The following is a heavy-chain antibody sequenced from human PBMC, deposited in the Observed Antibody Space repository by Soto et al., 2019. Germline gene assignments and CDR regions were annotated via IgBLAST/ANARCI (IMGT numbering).Heavy chain of an antibody. J-gene: IGHJ3*01. CDR2: VNPSDGRT. CDR3: ARALGGRDPFDV. V-gene: IGHV1-46*01. CDR1: GYRFITYY. Sequence: ASVKVSCKASGYRFITYYIHCVRQAPGQGLEWMGIVNPSDGRTTYAPKFQGRVTMTRDTSTSTVYMELSRLTSDDTAVYYCARALGGRDPFDVWGQGTEVTVSS.